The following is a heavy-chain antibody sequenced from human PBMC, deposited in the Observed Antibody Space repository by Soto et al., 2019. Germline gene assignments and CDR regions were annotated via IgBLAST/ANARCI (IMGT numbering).Heavy chain of an antibody. V-gene: IGHV3-33*01. CDR3: ARDNVYCSSISCAIPAAMDV. CDR2: IWYDGSNK. Sequence: PGGSLRLSCAASGFTFSSYGMHWVRQAPGKGLEWVAVIWYDGSNKYYADSVKGRFTISRDNSKNTLYLQMNSLRAEDTAVYYCARDNVYCSSISCAIPAAMDVWGQGTTVTVSS. D-gene: IGHD2-2*01. J-gene: IGHJ6*02. CDR1: GFTFSSYG.